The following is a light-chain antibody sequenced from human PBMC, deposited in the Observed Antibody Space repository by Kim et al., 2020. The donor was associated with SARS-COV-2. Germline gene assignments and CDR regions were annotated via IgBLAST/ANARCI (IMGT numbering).Light chain of an antibody. CDR2: YDS. CDR1: NIGRKS. Sequence: SYELTQPPSVSVAPGKTARITCGGNNIGRKSIHWYQHKPDQAPVLVIYYDSDRPPGVSERFSASNSGNTATLAISSVEPGDEADYYCQVWENTLRTFGGG. CDR3: QVWENTLRT. V-gene: IGLV3-21*01. J-gene: IGLJ2*01.